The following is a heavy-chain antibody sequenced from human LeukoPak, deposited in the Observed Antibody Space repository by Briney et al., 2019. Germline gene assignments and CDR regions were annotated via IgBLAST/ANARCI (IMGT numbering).Heavy chain of an antibody. Sequence: PGGSLRLSCAASGFSLSTYWVTWVRQAPGTGLEWVANINPGGTETYYVEPVKGRFTISRDNAKNLVYLQMNSLRAEDSAVYHCGRFGYVAGVDLWGQGTQVTVSS. J-gene: IGHJ4*02. CDR2: INPGGTET. D-gene: IGHD6-19*01. V-gene: IGHV3-7*01. CDR3: GRFGYVAGVDL. CDR1: GFSLSTYW.